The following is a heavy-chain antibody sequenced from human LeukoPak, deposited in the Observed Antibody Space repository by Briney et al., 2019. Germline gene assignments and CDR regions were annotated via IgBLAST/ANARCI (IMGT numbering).Heavy chain of an antibody. CDR3: ARDGPSIQFQL. CDR1: GGSFSGYY. J-gene: IGHJ1*01. CDR2: FYTPGST. V-gene: IGHV4-4*07. Sequence: PSETLSLTCAVYGGSFSGYYWSWIRQPAGRRLEWIGRFYTPGSTDYNPSLMSRVSISLDTSKNQFSLRLNSVTAADTAVYYCARDGPSIQFQLWGQGTRVTVSS. D-gene: IGHD5-24*01.